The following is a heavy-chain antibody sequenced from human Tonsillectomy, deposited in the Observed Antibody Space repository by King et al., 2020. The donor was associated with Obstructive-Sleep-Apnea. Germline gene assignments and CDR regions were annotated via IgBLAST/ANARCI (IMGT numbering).Heavy chain of an antibody. CDR3: ARDISYDILTGYYTDY. J-gene: IGHJ4*02. CDR2: ISYYGSNK. D-gene: IGHD3-9*01. CDR1: GFTFSSYA. Sequence: VQLVESGGGVVQPGRSLRLSCAASGFTFSSYAIHWVRQAPGKGLEWVAVISYYGSNKYYADSVQGRFTISRDNSKNTLYLQMNSLRAEDTAVCYCARDISYDILTGYYTDYWGQGTLVTVSS. V-gene: IGHV3-30-3*01.